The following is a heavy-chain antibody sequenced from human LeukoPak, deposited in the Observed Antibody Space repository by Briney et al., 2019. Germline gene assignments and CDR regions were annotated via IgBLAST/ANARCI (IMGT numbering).Heavy chain of an antibody. CDR3: ARVHRSALTTVITPWYYYMDV. V-gene: IGHV1-2*02. CDR2: INPNSGGT. Sequence: ASVKVSCKASGYTFTGYYMHWVRQAPGQGLEWMGWINPNSGGTNYAQKFQGRVTITTDESTSTAYMELSSLRSEDTAVYYCARVHRSALTTVITPWYYYMDVWGKGTTVTVSS. CDR1: GYTFTGYY. J-gene: IGHJ6*03. D-gene: IGHD4-17*01.